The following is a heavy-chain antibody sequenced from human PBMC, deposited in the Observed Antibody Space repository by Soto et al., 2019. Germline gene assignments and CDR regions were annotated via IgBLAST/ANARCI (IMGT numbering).Heavy chain of an antibody. CDR1: GFTFSSYS. CDR2: ISSSSSYI. J-gene: IGHJ6*02. V-gene: IGHV3-21*01. CDR3: ASILSPFSRFGMDV. D-gene: IGHD3-10*01. Sequence: PGGSLRLSCAASGFTFSSYSMNWVRQAPGKGLEWVSSISSSSSYIYYADSVKGRFTISRDNAKNSLYLQMNSLRAEDTAVYYCASILSPFSRFGMDVWGQGTTVTVSS.